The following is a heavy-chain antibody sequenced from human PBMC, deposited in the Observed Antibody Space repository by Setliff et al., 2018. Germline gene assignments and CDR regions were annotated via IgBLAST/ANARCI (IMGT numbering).Heavy chain of an antibody. V-gene: IGHV4-39*07. CDR3: ARRATYYNFWSGYYDY. CDR1: GGSISSSSYY. Sequence: PSETLPLTCTVSGGSISSSSYYWGWIRQPPGKGLEWIGSIYYSGSTYYNPSLKSRVTISVDTSKNQFSLKLCSVTAADTAVYYCARRATYYNFWSGYYDYWGQGTLVTVSS. CDR2: IYYSGST. J-gene: IGHJ4*02. D-gene: IGHD3-3*01.